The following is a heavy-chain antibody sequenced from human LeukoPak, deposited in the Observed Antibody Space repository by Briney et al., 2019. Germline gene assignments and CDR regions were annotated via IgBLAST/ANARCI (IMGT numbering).Heavy chain of an antibody. D-gene: IGHD6-19*01. CDR3: ARVGSGWGSFDY. V-gene: IGHV4-59*12. J-gene: IGHJ4*02. CDR1: GGSISSYY. CDR2: TGSIYYSGNA. Sequence: PSETLSLTCTVSGGSISSYYWSWIRQPPGKGLEWIGSTGSIYYSGNAYYNPSLKSRVTISFDTSKNQFSLNLRSVIAADTAVYYCARVGSGWGSFDYWGQGTLVTVSS.